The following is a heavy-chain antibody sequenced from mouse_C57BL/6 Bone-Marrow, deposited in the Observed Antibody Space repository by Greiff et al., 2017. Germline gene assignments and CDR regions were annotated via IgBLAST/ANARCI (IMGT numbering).Heavy chain of an antibody. Sequence: VKLMESGAELARPGASVKLSCKASGYTFTRYGISWVKQRTGQGLEWIGEIYPRSGNTYYNEKFKGKATLTADKSSSTAYMQLSSLTSEDSAVYFCARDDYPYFDYWGQGTTLTVSS. CDR3: ARDDYPYFDY. V-gene: IGHV1-81*01. CDR1: GYTFTRYG. D-gene: IGHD2-4*01. CDR2: IYPRSGNT. J-gene: IGHJ2*01.